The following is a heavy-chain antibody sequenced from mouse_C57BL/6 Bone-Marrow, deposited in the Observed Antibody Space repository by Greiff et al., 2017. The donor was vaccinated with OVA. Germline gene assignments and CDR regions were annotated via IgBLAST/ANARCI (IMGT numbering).Heavy chain of an antibody. CDR2: ISSGGSYT. V-gene: IGHV5-6*01. Sequence: EVQGVESGGDLVKPGGSLKLSCAASGFTFSSYGMSWVRQTPDKRLEWVATISSGGSYTYYPDSVKGRFTISRDNAKNTLYLQMSSLKSEDTAMYYCARPSNWDWFAYWGQGTLVTVSA. CDR3: ARPSNWDWFAY. CDR1: GFTFSSYG. J-gene: IGHJ3*01. D-gene: IGHD4-1*01.